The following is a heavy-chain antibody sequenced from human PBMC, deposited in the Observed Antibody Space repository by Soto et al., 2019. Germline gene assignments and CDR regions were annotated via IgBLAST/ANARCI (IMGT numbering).Heavy chain of an antibody. CDR1: GFTFSSYS. CDR2: ISSSSSYI. Sequence: EVQLVESGGGLVKPGGSLRLSCAASGFTFSSYSMNWVRQAPGKGLEWVSSISSSSSYIYYADSVKGRFTISRDNAKNSLYLQMNSLRAEDTAVYYCASVHYGSGSYYPFGYWGQGTLVTVSS. J-gene: IGHJ4*02. V-gene: IGHV3-21*01. CDR3: ASVHYGSGSYYPFGY. D-gene: IGHD3-10*01.